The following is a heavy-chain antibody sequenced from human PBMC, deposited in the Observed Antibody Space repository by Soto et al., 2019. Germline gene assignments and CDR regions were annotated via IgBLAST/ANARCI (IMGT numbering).Heavy chain of an antibody. CDR3: AREGYDSSGYSSGDNWFDP. Sequence: NPSETLSLTCAVYGGSFSGYYWSWIRQPPGKGLEWIGEINHSGSTNYNPSLKSRVTISVDTSKNQFSLKLSSVTAADTAVYYCAREGYDSSGYSSGDNWFDPWGQGTLVTVSS. CDR1: GGSFSGYY. D-gene: IGHD3-22*01. J-gene: IGHJ5*02. CDR2: INHSGST. V-gene: IGHV4-34*01.